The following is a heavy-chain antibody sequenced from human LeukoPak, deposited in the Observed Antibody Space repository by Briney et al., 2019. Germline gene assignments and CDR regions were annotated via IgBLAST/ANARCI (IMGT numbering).Heavy chain of an antibody. CDR2: MNPNSGNT. CDR3: ASRIAVAGTDRFDY. J-gene: IGHJ4*02. V-gene: IGHV1-8*01. Sequence: ASVKVSCKASGYAFTSYDINWVRQAPGQGLEWMGWMNPNSGNTGYAQKFQGRVTMTRNTSISTAYMELSSLRSEDTAVYYCASRIAVAGTDRFDYWGQGTLVTVSS. D-gene: IGHD6-19*01. CDR1: GYAFTSYD.